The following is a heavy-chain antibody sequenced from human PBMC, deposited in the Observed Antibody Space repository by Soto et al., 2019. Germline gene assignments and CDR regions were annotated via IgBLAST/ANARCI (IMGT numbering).Heavy chain of an antibody. CDR3: ARQLRGWSSPRSYYFDY. Sequence: QLQLQESGPGLVKPSETLSLTCTVSGGSISSSSYYWGWIRQPPGKGLEWIGSIYYSGSTYYNPSLKSRVTISVDTSKNQFSLKLSSVTAADTAVYYCARQLRGWSSPRSYYFDYWGQGTLVTVSS. D-gene: IGHD6-19*01. V-gene: IGHV4-39*01. J-gene: IGHJ4*02. CDR1: GGSISSSSYY. CDR2: IYYSGST.